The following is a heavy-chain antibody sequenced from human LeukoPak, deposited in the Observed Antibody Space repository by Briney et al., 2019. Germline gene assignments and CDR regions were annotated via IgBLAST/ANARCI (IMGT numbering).Heavy chain of an antibody. D-gene: IGHD3-22*01. J-gene: IGHJ3*02. CDR3: ARSARVYYYDSSGYYYAAGPDAFDI. CDR2: IYSGGST. CDR1: GFTVSSNY. Sequence: GGSLRLSCAASGFTVSSNYMSWVRQAPGKGLEWVSVIYSGGSTYYADSVEGRFTISRHNSKNTLYLQMNSLRAEDTAVYYCARSARVYYYDSSGYYYAAGPDAFDIWGQGTMVTVSS. V-gene: IGHV3-53*04.